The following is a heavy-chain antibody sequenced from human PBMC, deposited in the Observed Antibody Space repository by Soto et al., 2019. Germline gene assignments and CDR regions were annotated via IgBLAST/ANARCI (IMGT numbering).Heavy chain of an antibody. J-gene: IGHJ6*02. CDR3: ARHNRPKGYYDGMDV. Sequence: SETLSLTCTVSGGSISSSSYYWGWIRQPPGKGLEWIGSIYYSGSTYYNPSLKSRVTISVDTSKNQFSLKLSSVTAADTAVYYCARHNRPKGYYDGMDVWGQGTTVTVSS. V-gene: IGHV4-39*01. CDR1: GGSISSSSYY. CDR2: IYYSGST.